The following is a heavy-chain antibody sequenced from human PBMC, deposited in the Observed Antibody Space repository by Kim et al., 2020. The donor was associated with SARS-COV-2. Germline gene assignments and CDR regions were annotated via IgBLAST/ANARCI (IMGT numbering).Heavy chain of an antibody. CDR1: GFTFSSYA. J-gene: IGHJ5*02. D-gene: IGHD3-9*01. V-gene: IGHV3-30-3*01. CDR3: AREGYDILTGQDWFDP. Sequence: GGSLRLSCAASGFTFSSYAMHWVRQAPGKGLEWVAVISNDGSNKYYADSVKGRFTISRDNSKNTLYLQMNSLRAEDTAVYYCAREGYDILTGQDWFDPWGQGTLVTVSS. CDR2: ISNDGSNK.